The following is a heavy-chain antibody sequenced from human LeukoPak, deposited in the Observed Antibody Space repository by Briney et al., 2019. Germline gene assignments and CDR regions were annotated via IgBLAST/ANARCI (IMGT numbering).Heavy chain of an antibody. CDR2: IHYSGST. D-gene: IGHD1-26*01. CDR1: GGSISSYY. CDR3: ARHGSGGSYGY. Sequence: SETLSLTCTVSGGSISSYYRSWIRQPPGKGLEWIGYIHYSGSTNYNPSLKSRVTISVDTSKNQFSLKLSSVTAADTAVYYCARHGSGGSYGYWGQGTLVTVSS. J-gene: IGHJ4*02. V-gene: IGHV4-59*08.